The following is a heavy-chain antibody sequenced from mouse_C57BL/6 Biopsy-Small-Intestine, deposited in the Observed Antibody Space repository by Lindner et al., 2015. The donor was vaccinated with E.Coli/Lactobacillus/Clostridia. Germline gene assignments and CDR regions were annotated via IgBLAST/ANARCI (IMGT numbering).Heavy chain of an antibody. CDR3: AEGFPY. Sequence: VQLQESGPELVKPGASVKISCKASGHSFTGYFINWVKQSHGKSLEWIGRINPYSGDTFYTQKFRGKATLTVDKSSSTAHMELRSLTSEDSAVYYCAEGFPYWGQGTLVTVSA. CDR2: INPYSGDT. CDR1: GHSFTGYF. V-gene: IGHV1-20*01. J-gene: IGHJ3*01.